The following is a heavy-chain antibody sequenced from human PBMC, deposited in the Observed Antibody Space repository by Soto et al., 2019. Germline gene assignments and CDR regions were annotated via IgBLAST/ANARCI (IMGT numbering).Heavy chain of an antibody. Sequence: ASVKVSCKASGYTFTSYGISWVRQAPGQGLEWMGWISAYNGNTNYAQKPQGRVTMTTDTSTSTAYMELRSLRSDDTAVYYCARTNDYEFGYYYMDVWGKGTTVTVSS. J-gene: IGHJ6*03. CDR1: GYTFTSYG. CDR2: ISAYNGNT. D-gene: IGHD4-17*01. V-gene: IGHV1-18*01. CDR3: ARTNDYEFGYYYMDV.